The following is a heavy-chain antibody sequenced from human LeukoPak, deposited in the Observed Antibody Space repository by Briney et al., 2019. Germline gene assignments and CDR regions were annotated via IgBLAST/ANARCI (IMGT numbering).Heavy chain of an antibody. CDR3: ARLQVHCGGDCYRRWFDP. CDR2: IYYSGST. CDR1: GGSVSSYY. J-gene: IGHJ5*02. Sequence: SETLSLTCTVSGGSVSSYYWSWIRQPPGKGLEWISSIYYSGSTKYNPSLKSRVSISLDRSKNQFSLKLRSVTAADTAVYYCARLQVHCGGDCYRRWFDPWGQGTLVTVSS. V-gene: IGHV4-59*08. D-gene: IGHD2-21*02.